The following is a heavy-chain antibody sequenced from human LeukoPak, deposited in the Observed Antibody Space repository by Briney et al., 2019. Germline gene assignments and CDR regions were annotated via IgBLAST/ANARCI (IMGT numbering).Heavy chain of an antibody. J-gene: IGHJ6*02. CDR3: AKTPPPWTFGGMDV. D-gene: IGHD2/OR15-2a*01. CDR1: GFTFSDYG. CDR2: ISYDGSIE. Sequence: GRSLRLSCAATGFTFSDYGMYWVRQAPGKGLEWVAFISYDGSIEYYVDSVKGQFTISRDNSKNTLYLQMNSLRAEDTAVYYCAKTPPPWTFGGMDVWGQGTTVTVSS. V-gene: IGHV3-30*18.